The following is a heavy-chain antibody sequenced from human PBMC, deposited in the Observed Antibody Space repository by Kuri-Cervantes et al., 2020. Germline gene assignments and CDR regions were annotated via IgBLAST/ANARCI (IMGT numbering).Heavy chain of an antibody. CDR2: IYYSGST. V-gene: IGHV4-30-4*08. CDR1: GGSISSYY. J-gene: IGHJ5*02. CDR3: ARAGYCSSTSCYTLGGSWFDP. D-gene: IGHD2-2*02. Sequence: SETLSLTCTVSGGSISSYYWSWIRQPPGKGLEWIGYIYYSGSTYYNPSLKSRVTISVDTSKNQFSLKLSSVTAADTAVYYCARAGYCSSTSCYTLGGSWFDPWGQGTLVTVSS.